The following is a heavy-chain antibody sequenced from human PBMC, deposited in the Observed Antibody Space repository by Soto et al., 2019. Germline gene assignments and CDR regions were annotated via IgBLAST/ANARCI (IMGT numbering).Heavy chain of an antibody. J-gene: IGHJ6*02. V-gene: IGHV4-34*01. D-gene: IGHD3-10*01. CDR2: INHSGST. CDR1: GGSFSGYY. Sequence: TSETLSLTCAVYGGSFSGYYWSWIRQPPGKGLEWIGEINHSGSTNYNPSLKSRVTISVDTSKNQFSLKLSSVTAADTAVYYCARGRRRAYYGSGRYYGMDVWGQGTTVTVSS. CDR3: ARGRRRAYYGSGRYYGMDV.